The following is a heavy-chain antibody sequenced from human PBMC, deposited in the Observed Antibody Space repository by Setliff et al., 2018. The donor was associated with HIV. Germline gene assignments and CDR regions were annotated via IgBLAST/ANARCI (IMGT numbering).Heavy chain of an antibody. CDR2: IIPIFATA. CDR3: ARGREWLPVASYFDY. Sequence: ASVKVSCKASGGTFSRYAINWVRQAPGQGLEWMGGIIPIFATADYAQKFQGRVTITADESTSTAYMELSSLRSADAAVYYCARGREWLPVASYFDYWGQGTLVTVSS. J-gene: IGHJ4*02. D-gene: IGHD3-3*01. V-gene: IGHV1-69*13. CDR1: GGTFSRYA.